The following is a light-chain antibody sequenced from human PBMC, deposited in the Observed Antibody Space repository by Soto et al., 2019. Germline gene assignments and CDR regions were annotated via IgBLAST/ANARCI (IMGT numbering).Light chain of an antibody. CDR3: QQYNSYSYT. V-gene: IGKV1-5*03. Sequence: DIQMTQSPSTLSASVGDRVTITCRASQSISSWLAWCQQKPGKAPKLLIYKASSLESGVPSRFSGSGSGTEFTLTISSLQPDDVATYYCQQYNSYSYTFGQGTKLEIK. CDR2: KAS. CDR1: QSISSW. J-gene: IGKJ2*01.